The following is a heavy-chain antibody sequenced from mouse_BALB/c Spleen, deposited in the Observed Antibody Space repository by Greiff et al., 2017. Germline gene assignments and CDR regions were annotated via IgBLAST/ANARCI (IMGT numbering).Heavy chain of an antibody. CDR2: ISDGGSYT. J-gene: IGHJ2*01. Sequence: EVKLVESGGGLVKPGGSLKLSCAASGFTFSDYYMYWVRQTPEKRLEWVATISDGGSYTYYPDSVKGRFTISRDNAKNNLYLQMSSLKSEDTAMYYCAREGYGSSHDYWGQGTTLTVSS. CDR3: AREGYGSSHDY. V-gene: IGHV5-4*02. D-gene: IGHD1-1*01. CDR1: GFTFSDYY.